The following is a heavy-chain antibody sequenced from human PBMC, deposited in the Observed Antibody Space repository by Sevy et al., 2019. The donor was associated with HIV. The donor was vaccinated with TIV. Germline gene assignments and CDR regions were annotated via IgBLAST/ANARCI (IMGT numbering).Heavy chain of an antibody. CDR1: GFRFSSYE. J-gene: IGHJ4*02. Sequence: GGSLRLSCAASGFRFSSYEMNWVRQAPGKGLEWVASISNSGTNIYYSDSVRGRFTISRDTAKNSLYLQMNSLRAEDTAVYYVAGDLPPSATTVAHFDYWGQGTLVTVSS. V-gene: IGHV3-48*03. D-gene: IGHD4-17*01. CDR3: AGDLPPSATTVAHFDY. CDR2: ISNSGTNI.